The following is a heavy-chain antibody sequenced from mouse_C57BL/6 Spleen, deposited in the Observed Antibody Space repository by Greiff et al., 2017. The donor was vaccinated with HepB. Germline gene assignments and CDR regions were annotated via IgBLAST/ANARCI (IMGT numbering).Heavy chain of an antibody. CDR3: TRAIGSYYGSSYGYFDV. Sequence: EVKVVESGEGLVKPGGSLKLSCAASGFTFSSYAMSWVRQTPEKRLEWVAYISSGGDYIYYADTVKGRFTISRDNARNTLYLQMSSLKSEDTAMYYCTRAIGSYYGSSYGYFDVWGTGTTVTVSS. V-gene: IGHV5-9-1*02. CDR2: ISSGGDYI. D-gene: IGHD1-1*01. CDR1: GFTFSSYA. J-gene: IGHJ1*03.